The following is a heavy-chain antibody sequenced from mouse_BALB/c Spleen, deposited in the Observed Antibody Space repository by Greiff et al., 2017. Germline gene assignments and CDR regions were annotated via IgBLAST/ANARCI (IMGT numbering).Heavy chain of an antibody. Sequence: QVQLQQPGAELVKPGASVKLSCKASGYTFTSYWMHWVKQRPGQGLEWIGEINPSNGRTNYNEKFKSKATLTVDTSSSTAYMQLSSLTSEDSAFYYCARGLYYGYYCAMDYWGQGTSVTVSS. CDR3: ARGLYYGYYCAMDY. CDR2: INPSNGRT. V-gene: IGHV1S81*02. CDR1: GYTFTSYW. J-gene: IGHJ4*01. D-gene: IGHD2-2*01.